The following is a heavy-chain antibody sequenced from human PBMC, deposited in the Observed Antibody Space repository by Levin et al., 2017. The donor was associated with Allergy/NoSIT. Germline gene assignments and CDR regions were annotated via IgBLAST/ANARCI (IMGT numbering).Heavy chain of an antibody. CDR3: AREGDCSGGSCEEDPYFDY. D-gene: IGHD2-15*01. CDR2: ISSSGSTI. J-gene: IGHJ4*02. V-gene: IGHV3-11*01. Sequence: GGSLRLSCAASGFTFSDYYMSWIRQAPGKGLEWVSYISSSGSTIYYADSVKGRFTIPRDNAKNSLYLQMNSLRAGDTAVYYCAREGDCSGGSCEEDPYFDYWGQGTLVTVSS. CDR1: GFTFSDYY.